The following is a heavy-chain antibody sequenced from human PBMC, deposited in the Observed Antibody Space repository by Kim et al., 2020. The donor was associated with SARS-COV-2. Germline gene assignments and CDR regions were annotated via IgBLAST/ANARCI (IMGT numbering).Heavy chain of an antibody. Sequence: GGSLRLSCAASGFTFSTYNMNWVRQAPGKGLEWVSYISSSSTIYYADSVKGRFTISRDNAKNSLYLQMNSLRAEDTAVYYCFRGSGTYYNNYFDYWGQGT. V-gene: IGHV3-48*04. CDR2: ISSSSTI. D-gene: IGHD3-10*01. J-gene: IGHJ4*02. CDR1: GFTFSTYN. CDR3: FRGSGTYYNNYFDY.